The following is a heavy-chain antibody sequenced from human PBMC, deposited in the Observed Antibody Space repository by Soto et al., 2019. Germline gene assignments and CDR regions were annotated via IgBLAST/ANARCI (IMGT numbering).Heavy chain of an antibody. D-gene: IGHD4-17*01. CDR2: IYYSGST. J-gene: IGHJ6*02. Sequence: SETLSLTCTVSGGSISSGGYYWSWIRQHPGKGLEWIGYIYYSGSTYYNPSLKSRVTISVDTSKNQFSLKLSSVAAADTAVYYCARAHYGDYGYGMDVWGQGTTVTVSS. V-gene: IGHV4-31*03. CDR1: GGSISSGGYY. CDR3: ARAHYGDYGYGMDV.